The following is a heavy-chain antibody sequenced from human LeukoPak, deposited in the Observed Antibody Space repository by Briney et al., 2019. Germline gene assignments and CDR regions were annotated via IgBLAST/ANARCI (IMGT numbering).Heavy chain of an antibody. V-gene: IGHV3-7*01. Sequence: GGSLRLSCSASGFTFSRFWMSWVRQAPGKGLEYVALIRQGGSEIFHMDSVKGRFTISRDDATNSLYLQMNSLRVEDTALYYCARDRESESDSEGDYWGQGTLVTVSS. D-gene: IGHD4-11*01. CDR1: GFTFSRFW. J-gene: IGHJ4*02. CDR3: ARDRESESDSEGDY. CDR2: IRQGGSEI.